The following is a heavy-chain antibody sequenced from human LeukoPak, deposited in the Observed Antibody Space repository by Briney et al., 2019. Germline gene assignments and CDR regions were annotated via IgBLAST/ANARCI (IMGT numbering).Heavy chain of an antibody. D-gene: IGHD3-22*01. CDR1: GFTFSSYA. CDR2: ISGRGGST. V-gene: IGHV3-23*01. J-gene: IGHJ4*02. Sequence: GGSLRLSCAASGFTFSSYAMSWVRQAPGKGLEWVSAISGRGGSTYYADSVKGRFTISRDNSKNPLYLQMNSLRAEDAAVYYCAKHYYDSSGYYSTLPLGYWGQGTLVTVSS. CDR3: AKHYYDSSGYYSTLPLGY.